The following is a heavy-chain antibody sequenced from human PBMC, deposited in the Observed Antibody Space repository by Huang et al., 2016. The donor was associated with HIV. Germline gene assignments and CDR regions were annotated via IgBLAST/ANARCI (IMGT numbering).Heavy chain of an antibody. CDR3: VRDPRIQSWLNYFDY. V-gene: IGHV3-74*01. D-gene: IGHD3-22*01. J-gene: IGHJ4*02. CDR1: GFTFSSYW. Sequence: EVQLVESGGGLVQPGGSLRLSCAASGFTFSSYWMHWVRQAPGKGLVWVSRSNSDVSSSGYADSVKGRFTSSRDNAKNTLYLQMNRLRAEDTAVYYCVRDPRIQSWLNYFDYWGQGTLVSVSS. CDR2: SNSDVSSS.